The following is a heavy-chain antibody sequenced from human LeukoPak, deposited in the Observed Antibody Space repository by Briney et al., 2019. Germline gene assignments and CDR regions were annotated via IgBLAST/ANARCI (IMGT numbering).Heavy chain of an antibody. CDR3: AKDPTYYDYVWGSYSRPDY. CDR1: GFTFSSYG. D-gene: IGHD3-16*01. J-gene: IGHJ4*02. V-gene: IGHV3-30*18. Sequence: GGSLRLSCAASGFTFSSYGMHWVRQAPGKGLEWVAVISYDGSNKYYADSVKGRFTISRDNSKNTLYLQMNSLRAEDTAVYYCAKDPTYYDYVWGSYSRPDYWGQGTLVTVSS. CDR2: ISYDGSNK.